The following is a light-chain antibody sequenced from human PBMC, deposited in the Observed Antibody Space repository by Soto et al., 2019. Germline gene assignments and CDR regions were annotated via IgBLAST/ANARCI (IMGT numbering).Light chain of an antibody. CDR2: LNSDGSH. CDR1: SGHGTYA. V-gene: IGLV4-69*01. Sequence: QLVLTQSPSASASLGASVKLTCTLSSGHGTYAIACHQQQPEKGPRYLMRLNSDGSHSKGDGIPDRFSGSSSGAERYLTISGLQSEDEADYYCQTWGTGIRVFGGGTKLTVL. CDR3: QTWGTGIRV. J-gene: IGLJ3*02.